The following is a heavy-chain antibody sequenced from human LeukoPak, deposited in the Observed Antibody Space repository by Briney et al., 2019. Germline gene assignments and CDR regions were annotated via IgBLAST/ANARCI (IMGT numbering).Heavy chain of an antibody. D-gene: IGHD3-3*01. CDR3: ARLFFVIDT. CDR1: GASISNSAYY. CDR2: VHHSGST. V-gene: IGHV4-39*01. Sequence: SETLSLTCTVSGASISNSAYYWLWIRQPPGEGLECIGTVHHSGSTFYNPSLKSRVNISVDTSKNQFSLQLSSVTAADTAVYYCARLFFVIDTWGQGTLVTVSS. J-gene: IGHJ5*02.